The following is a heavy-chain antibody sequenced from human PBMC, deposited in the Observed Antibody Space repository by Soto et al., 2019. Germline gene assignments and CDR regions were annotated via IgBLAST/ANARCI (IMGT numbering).Heavy chain of an antibody. CDR1: GFTFSSYW. J-gene: IGHJ1*01. V-gene: IGHV3-7*05. Sequence: GGSLRLSCAASGFTFSSYWMSWVRQAPGKGLEWVANIKQDGSEKYYVDSVKGRFTISRDNAKNSLYLQMNSLRAEDTAVYYCAKGVGYYGDYGHYFPHWGQGTLVTVSS. CDR2: IKQDGSEK. D-gene: IGHD4-17*01. CDR3: AKGVGYYGDYGHYFPH.